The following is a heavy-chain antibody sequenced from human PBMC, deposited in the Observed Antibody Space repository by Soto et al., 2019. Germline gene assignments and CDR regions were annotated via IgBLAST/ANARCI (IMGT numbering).Heavy chain of an antibody. CDR3: ARDGPYYYASRMDV. J-gene: IGHJ6*02. D-gene: IGHD3-10*01. CDR2: LHSGGDT. Sequence: EVQLVESGGGLVQPGGSLRLSCAASGIPVSSNYMTWVRQAPGKRLEWVSVLHSGGDTYYANSVKGRFTISRHDSTNTLFRQMNSLTPEDTAVYYCARDGPYYYASRMDVWGQGTTVTVSS. V-gene: IGHV3-53*04. CDR1: GIPVSSNY.